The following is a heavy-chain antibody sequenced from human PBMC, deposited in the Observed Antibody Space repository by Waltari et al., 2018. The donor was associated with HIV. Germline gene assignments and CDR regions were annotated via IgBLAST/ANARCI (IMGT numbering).Heavy chain of an antibody. Sequence: EVQLVASGGGLVQPGGSLRLSCSASGFTFSSYWMSRVRQAPGKGLEWVANIKQDGSEKYYVDSVKGRFTISRDNAKNSLYLQMNSLRAEDTAVYYCARITIFGVVNDYGMDVWGQGTTVTVSS. D-gene: IGHD3-3*01. CDR3: ARITIFGVVNDYGMDV. J-gene: IGHJ6*02. CDR1: GFTFSSYW. V-gene: IGHV3-7*01. CDR2: IKQDGSEK.